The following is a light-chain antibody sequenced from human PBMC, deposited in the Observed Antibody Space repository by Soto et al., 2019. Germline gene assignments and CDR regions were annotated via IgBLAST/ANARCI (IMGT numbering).Light chain of an antibody. CDR2: AAS. Sequence: DIQMTQSPSSLSVSVGDRVTITCRASQDIGSSLGWFQQKPGNAPKSLIYAASTLQVGVPSRFSSSGSGTDFILTISSLQPEDFATYYCQQYNSYPRTFGQGTKVEIK. CDR3: QQYNSYPRT. J-gene: IGKJ1*01. V-gene: IGKV1-16*01. CDR1: QDIGSS.